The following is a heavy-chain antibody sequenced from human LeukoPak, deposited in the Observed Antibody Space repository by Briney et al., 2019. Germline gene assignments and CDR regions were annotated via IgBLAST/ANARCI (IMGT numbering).Heavy chain of an antibody. CDR2: INHSGGT. Sequence: SETLSLTCAFYGGSFSGYYWTWIRQPPGKGLEWIGEINHSGGTKYNPSLKSRVTISVDTSKNQFSLKLSSVTAADTAVYYCASSSRWELRYYFDYWGQGTLVTVSS. CDR3: ASSSRWELRYYFDY. J-gene: IGHJ4*02. D-gene: IGHD1-26*01. V-gene: IGHV4-34*01. CDR1: GGSFSGYY.